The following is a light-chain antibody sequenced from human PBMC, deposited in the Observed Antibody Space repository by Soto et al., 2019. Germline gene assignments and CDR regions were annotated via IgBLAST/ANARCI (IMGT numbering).Light chain of an antibody. CDR3: QQANSFPLT. CDR2: SAS. J-gene: IGKJ4*01. CDR1: QGISTW. V-gene: IGKV1-12*01. Sequence: DIQMTQSPSAVSASVGDRVTITCRASQGISTWLAWYQKKPGKAPKLLIYSASSLHSGVPSRFSGSRSGTGFTLSISSLQPEDFATYYCQQANSFPLTFGGGTKVDIK.